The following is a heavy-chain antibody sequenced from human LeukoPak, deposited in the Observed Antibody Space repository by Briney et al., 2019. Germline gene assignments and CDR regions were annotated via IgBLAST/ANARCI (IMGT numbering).Heavy chain of an antibody. Sequence: PSETLSLTCAVYGGSFSGYYWSWIRQPPGKGLEWIGEINHSGSTNYNPSLKSRVTISVDTSKNQFSLKLSSVTAADTAVYYCAREIAAAGTDYYYGMGVWGQGTTVTVSS. CDR3: AREIAAAGTDYYYGMGV. D-gene: IGHD6-13*01. V-gene: IGHV4-34*01. J-gene: IGHJ6*02. CDR2: INHSGST. CDR1: GGSFSGYY.